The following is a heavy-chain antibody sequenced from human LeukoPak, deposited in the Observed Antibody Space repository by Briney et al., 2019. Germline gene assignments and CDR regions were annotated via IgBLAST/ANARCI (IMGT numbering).Heavy chain of an antibody. J-gene: IGHJ4*02. Sequence: PSETLSLTCSVSGGSIGTYYWSWIRQPPGRGLEWIGYSYYSGSTNSNPSLKSRVTISVDTSKNQFSLKLNSVTAADTAVYYCARVGSGSFDCWGQGTLVTVSS. CDR2: SYYSGST. CDR3: ARVGSGSFDC. D-gene: IGHD6-19*01. CDR1: GGSIGTYY. V-gene: IGHV4-59*01.